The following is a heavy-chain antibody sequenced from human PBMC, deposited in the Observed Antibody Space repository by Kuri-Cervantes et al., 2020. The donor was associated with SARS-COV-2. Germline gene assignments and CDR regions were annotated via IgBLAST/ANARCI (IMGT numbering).Heavy chain of an antibody. CDR2: IYHSGST. V-gene: IGHV4-4*02. Sequence: GSLRLSCAVSGGSISSSNWWSWVRQPPGKGLEWIGSIYHSGSTYYNPSLKGRVTISVDTSKNQLSLKLSSVTAADTAVYYCARGARKNYDILTGYYWYYGMDVWGQGTTVTVSS. CDR1: GGSISSSNW. D-gene: IGHD3-9*01. J-gene: IGHJ6*02. CDR3: ARGARKNYDILTGYYWYYGMDV.